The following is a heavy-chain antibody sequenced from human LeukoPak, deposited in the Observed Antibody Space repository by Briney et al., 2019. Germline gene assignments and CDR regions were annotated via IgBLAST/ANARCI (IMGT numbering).Heavy chain of an antibody. CDR3: ARITLHSGSYWSGFDY. D-gene: IGHD1-26*01. Sequence: SETLSLTCAVYGGSFSGYYWSWIRQPPGKGLEWIGEINHSGSTNYNPSLKSRVTISVDTSKNQFSLKLSSVTAADTAVYYCARITLHSGSYWSGFDYWGQGTLVTVSS. V-gene: IGHV4-34*01. CDR1: GGSFSGYY. J-gene: IGHJ4*02. CDR2: INHSGST.